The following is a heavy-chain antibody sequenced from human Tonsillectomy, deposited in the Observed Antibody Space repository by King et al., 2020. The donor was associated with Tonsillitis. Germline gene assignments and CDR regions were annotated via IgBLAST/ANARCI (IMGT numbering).Heavy chain of an antibody. D-gene: IGHD3-22*01. Sequence: VQLVESGGGLVQPGGSLRLSCAASGFTFSSYAMSWVRQAPGKGLEWVSAISGSGWSTYYADAVKGRFTISRDNSKNTLYLQMNSLRAEDTAVYYCAKDWGSKGVVITHDAFDIWGQGTMVTVSS. V-gene: IGHV3-23*04. CDR2: ISGSGWST. CDR3: AKDWGSKGVVITHDAFDI. J-gene: IGHJ3*02. CDR1: GFTFSSYA.